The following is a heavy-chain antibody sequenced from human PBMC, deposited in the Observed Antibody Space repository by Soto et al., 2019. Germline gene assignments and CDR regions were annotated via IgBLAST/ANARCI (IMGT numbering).Heavy chain of an antibody. CDR3: ARRGDSSSATFDY. CDR1: GGTFGSYA. CDR2: IIPIFGTA. D-gene: IGHD6-6*01. Sequence: SVKVSCKASGGTFGSYAISGVRQAPGQGLEWMGGIIPIFGTANYAQKSQGRVTITADKSPSTAYMELSSLRSEDTAVYYCARRGDSSSATFDYWGEGTLVTVSS. V-gene: IGHV1-69*06. J-gene: IGHJ4*02.